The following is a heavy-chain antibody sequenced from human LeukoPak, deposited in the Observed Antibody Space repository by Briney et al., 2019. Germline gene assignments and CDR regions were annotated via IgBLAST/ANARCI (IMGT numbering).Heavy chain of an antibody. V-gene: IGHV4-30-4*01. CDR3: AREPRLRGYSGYDPPYYFDY. CDR2: IYCSGST. J-gene: IGHJ4*02. D-gene: IGHD5-12*01. CDR1: GGSISSGDYY. Sequence: SETLSLTCTVSGGSISSGDYYWSWIRQPPGKGLEWIGYIYCSGSTYYNPSLKSRVTISVDTSKNQFPLKLSSVTAADTAVYYCAREPRLRGYSGYDPPYYFDYWGQGTLVTVSS.